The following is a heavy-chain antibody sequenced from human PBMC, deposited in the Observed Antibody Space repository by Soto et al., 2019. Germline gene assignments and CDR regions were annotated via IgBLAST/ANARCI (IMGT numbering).Heavy chain of an antibody. V-gene: IGHV3-30-3*01. CDR1: GFTFSSYA. D-gene: IGHD5-12*01. J-gene: IGHJ4*02. CDR3: AIPRGDGYNFFDY. CDR2: ISYDGSNK. Sequence: QVQLVESGGGVVQPGRSLRLSCAASGFTFSSYAMHWVRQAPGMGLEWVAVISYDGSNKYYADSVKGRFTISRDNSKNTLYLQMNTLRAEDTAVYYCAIPRGDGYNFFDYWGQGTPVTVSS.